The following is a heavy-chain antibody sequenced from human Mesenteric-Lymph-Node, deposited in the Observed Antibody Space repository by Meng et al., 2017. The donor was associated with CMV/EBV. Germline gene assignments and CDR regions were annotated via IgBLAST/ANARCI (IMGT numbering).Heavy chain of an antibody. CDR3: ARVRGVMRYWYFDL. Sequence: KASGYTFTSSAMNWVRQAPGQGLEWMGWINTNTGNPTYAQGFTGRFVFSLDTSVSTAYLQISSLKAEDTAVYYCARVRGVMRYWYFDLWGRGTLVTVSS. V-gene: IGHV7-4-1*02. CDR1: GYTFTSSA. J-gene: IGHJ2*01. D-gene: IGHD3-16*01. CDR2: INTNTGNP.